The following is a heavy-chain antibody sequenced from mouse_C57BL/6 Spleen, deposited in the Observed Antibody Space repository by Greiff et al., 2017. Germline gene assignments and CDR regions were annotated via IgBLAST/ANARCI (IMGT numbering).Heavy chain of an antibody. CDR1: GYTFTTYP. J-gene: IGHJ3*01. D-gene: IGHD1-1*01. CDR2: FHPYNDDT. Sequence: VQGVESGAELVKPGASVKMSCKASGYTFTTYPIEWMKQNHGKSLEWIGNFHPYNDDTKYNEKFKGKATLTVEKSSSTVYLELSRLTSDDSAVYYCARRGYYGSSSGFAYWGQGTLVTVSA. V-gene: IGHV1-47*01. CDR3: ARRGYYGSSSGFAY.